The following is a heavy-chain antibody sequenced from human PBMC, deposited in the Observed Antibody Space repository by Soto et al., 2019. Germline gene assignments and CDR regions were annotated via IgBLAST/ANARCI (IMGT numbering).Heavy chain of an antibody. CDR2: TSYDGTNK. Sequence: ESGGGVVQPGTSLRLSCLASGFRFKSYVMSWVRQPPGKGLEWVALTSYDGTNKYYGDSVTGRFTVSRDNSKNTLHLQMDSLRPEDTALYYCARWGTTGGFDLWGQGTLVSVSS. CDR3: ARWGTTGGFDL. V-gene: IGHV3-30*19. CDR1: GFRFKSYV. J-gene: IGHJ4*02. D-gene: IGHD3-16*01.